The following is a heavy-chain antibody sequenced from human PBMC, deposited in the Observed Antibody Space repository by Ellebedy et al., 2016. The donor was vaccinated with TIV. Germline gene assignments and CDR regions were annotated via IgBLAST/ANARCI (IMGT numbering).Heavy chain of an antibody. V-gene: IGHV3-66*01. CDR3: ARSRDYGDYWFDP. J-gene: IGHJ5*02. CDR2: IYPGGGT. CDR1: GFTFSDYD. D-gene: IGHD4-17*01. Sequence: GESLKISCEASGFTFSDYDMTWIRQAPGQGLEWVSVIYPGGGTNYSDTVEGRFTVSRDTPTNTIYLQMNSLRGEDTAVYYCARSRDYGDYWFDPWGQGTLVTVSS.